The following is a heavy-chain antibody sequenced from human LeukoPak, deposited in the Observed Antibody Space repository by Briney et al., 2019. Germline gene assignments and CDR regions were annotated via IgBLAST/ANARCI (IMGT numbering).Heavy chain of an antibody. CDR2: ISPDGSNK. Sequence: PGGSLRLSCVISGFTFSTYGMHWVRQAPGKGLEWVALISPDGSNKYYADSVKGRFTISRDNSKNTLYLQMNSLRAEDTAVYYCARDPRLYYLPHDYWGQGTLVTVSS. J-gene: IGHJ4*02. CDR3: ARDPRLYYLPHDY. V-gene: IGHV3-30*03. D-gene: IGHD2/OR15-2a*01. CDR1: GFTFSTYG.